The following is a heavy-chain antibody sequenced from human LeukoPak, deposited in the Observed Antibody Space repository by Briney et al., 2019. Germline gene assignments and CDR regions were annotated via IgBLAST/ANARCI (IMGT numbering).Heavy chain of an antibody. CDR2: LHYSGRT. V-gene: IGHV4-39*01. J-gene: IGHJ4*02. CDR1: GGSISSSNYY. D-gene: IGHD2-2*01. Sequence: SETLSLTCTVSGGSISSSNYYWAWIRQPPGKGLEWIGSLHYSGRTVYNPSLNSRGTISADTSKNQFSLKLTSVTAADTAVYYCAMYCSTASCSPFDYWGRGTLVTVSS. CDR3: AMYCSTASCSPFDY.